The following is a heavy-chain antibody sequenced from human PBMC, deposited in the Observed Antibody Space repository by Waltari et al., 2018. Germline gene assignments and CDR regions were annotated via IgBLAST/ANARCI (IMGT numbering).Heavy chain of an antibody. CDR3: ARVYNTIDY. V-gene: IGHV4-39*07. CDR1: GGSIISSDYY. CDR2: VFYSGST. D-gene: IGHD1-20*01. J-gene: IGHJ4*02. Sequence: QLQLQESGPGLVKPSETLSLTCSVSGGSIISSDYYWGWIRQPPGKGLEWIANVFYSGSTSYNPSLRSRVTISVDTSKNQFYLKVTSLSAADTAVYYCARVYNTIDYWGQGTLVTVSS.